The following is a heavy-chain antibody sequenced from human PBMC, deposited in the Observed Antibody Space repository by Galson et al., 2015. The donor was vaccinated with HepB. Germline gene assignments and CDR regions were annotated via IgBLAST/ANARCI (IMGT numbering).Heavy chain of an antibody. V-gene: IGHV3-23*01. J-gene: IGHJ4*02. CDR1: GFTFSFYA. Sequence: SLRLSCAASGFTFSFYAMSWVRQAPGKGLEWVSAISISGGSTYYANSVKGRFTISRDNSKNTVSLQMNSLRGDDTAIYYCAQSPSRGYPYYFDYWGQGTLVTVSS. D-gene: IGHD3-22*01. CDR2: ISISGGST. CDR3: AQSPSRGYPYYFDY.